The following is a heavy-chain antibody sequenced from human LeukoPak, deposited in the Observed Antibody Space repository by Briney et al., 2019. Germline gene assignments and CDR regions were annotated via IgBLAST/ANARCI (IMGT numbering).Heavy chain of an antibody. V-gene: IGHV4-34*01. J-gene: IGHJ6*03. CDR1: GGSFSGYY. CDR2: INHSGST. D-gene: IGHD4-23*01. CDR3: ARTNYGGNSIYYYYMDV. Sequence: SETLSLTCAVYGGSFSGYYWTWIRQPPGKGLEWIGEINHSGSTNYNPSLKSRVTISVDTSKNQFSLNLSSVTAADTAVYYCARTNYGGNSIYYYYMDVWGKGTTVTVSS.